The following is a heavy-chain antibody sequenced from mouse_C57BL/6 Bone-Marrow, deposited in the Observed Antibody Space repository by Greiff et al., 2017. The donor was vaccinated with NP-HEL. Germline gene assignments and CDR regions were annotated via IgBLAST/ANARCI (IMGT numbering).Heavy chain of an antibody. CDR3: ARSDYSNYDWYFDV. V-gene: IGHV1-69*01. D-gene: IGHD2-5*01. J-gene: IGHJ1*03. Sequence: VQLQQPGAELVMPGASVKLSCKASGYTFTSYWMHWVKQRPGQGLEWIGEIDPSDSYTNYNQKFEGKSTLTVDKSSSTAYMQLSSLTSEDSAVYYCARSDYSNYDWYFDVWGTGTTVTVSS. CDR2: IDPSDSYT. CDR1: GYTFTSYW.